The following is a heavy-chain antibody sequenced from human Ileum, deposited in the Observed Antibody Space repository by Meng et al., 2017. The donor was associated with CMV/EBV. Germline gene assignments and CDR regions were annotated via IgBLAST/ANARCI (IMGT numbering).Heavy chain of an antibody. J-gene: IGHJ4*02. V-gene: IGHV3-7*01. CDR1: GFTFTYYY. CDR2: IKQDGSEK. Sequence: GGSLRLSCAASGFTFTYYYRSWFRQAPGKGLEWVANIKQDGSEKYYVDSVKGRFTISRDNAKNSLALQMNSLPAEDTAVYFCAREAGYRSSTSCQVGENYFDYWGQGTLVTVSS. CDR3: AREAGYRSSTSCQVGENYFDY. D-gene: IGHD2-2*01.